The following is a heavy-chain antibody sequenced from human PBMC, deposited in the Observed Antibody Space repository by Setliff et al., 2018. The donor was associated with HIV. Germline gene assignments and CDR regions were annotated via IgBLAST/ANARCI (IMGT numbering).Heavy chain of an antibody. CDR2: ISHSGST. CDR3: ARRSGWSLDY. Sequence: ASETLSLTCAVSGDSISSNKWWSWVRQPPGKRLDWIGEISHSGSTNYNPSLKSRVAMSIDTSKNQFSLKLSSVTAADTAVYYCARRSGWSLDYWGQGTLVTVSS. J-gene: IGHJ4*02. CDR1: GDSISSNKW. D-gene: IGHD6-19*01. V-gene: IGHV4-4*02.